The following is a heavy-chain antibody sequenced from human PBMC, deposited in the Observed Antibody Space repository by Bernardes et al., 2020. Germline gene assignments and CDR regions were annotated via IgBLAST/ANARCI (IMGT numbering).Heavy chain of an antibody. Sequence: GGSLRLSCEASGFTFSNYAMTWVRQGPGKGLEWVAGISGGGAETFYADSVKGRFTVSRDTSKRTMYLLMSSLRAEDTAVYFCAKEALGGYYYFDCWGQGILVAVSP. D-gene: IGHD3-3*01. CDR1: GFTFSNYA. V-gene: IGHV3-23*01. CDR2: ISGGGAET. J-gene: IGHJ4*02. CDR3: AKEALGGYYYFDC.